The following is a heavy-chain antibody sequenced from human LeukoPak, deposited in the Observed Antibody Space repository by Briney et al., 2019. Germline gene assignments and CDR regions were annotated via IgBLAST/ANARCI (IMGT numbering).Heavy chain of an antibody. Sequence: SVKVSCKASGGTFSGYAISWVRQAPGQGLEWMGGIIPIFGTANYAQKFQGRVTITADESTSTAYMELSSLRSEDTAVYYCAKANGDYEYYFDYWGQGTLVTVSP. D-gene: IGHD4-17*01. CDR1: GGTFSGYA. CDR3: AKANGDYEYYFDY. V-gene: IGHV1-69*13. CDR2: IIPIFGTA. J-gene: IGHJ4*02.